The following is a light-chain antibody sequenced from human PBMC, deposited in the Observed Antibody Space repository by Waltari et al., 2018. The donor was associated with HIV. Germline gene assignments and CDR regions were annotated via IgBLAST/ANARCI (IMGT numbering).Light chain of an antibody. Sequence: SYVVSQPPSVSVAPGQTARINCGGNTIGTQSWHWYQQKPGQAPGLVVPDDSDRRSGIPERFSGSNAGNTATLTISRVEAGDEADYYCQVWDSSTYNPEVGFGGGTKMTVL. CDR1: TIGTQS. CDR3: QVWDSSTYNPEVG. V-gene: IGLV3-21*02. J-gene: IGLJ2*01. CDR2: DDS.